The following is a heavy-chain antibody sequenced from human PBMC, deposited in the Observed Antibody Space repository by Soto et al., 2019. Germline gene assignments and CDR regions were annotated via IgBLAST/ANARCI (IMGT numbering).Heavy chain of an antibody. CDR2: INHSGST. D-gene: IGHD2-21*01. V-gene: IGHV4-34*01. CDR1: GGSFSGYY. CDR3: ARANNYGGDFDY. J-gene: IGHJ4*02. Sequence: PSETLSLTCAVYGGSFSGYYWSWIRQPPGRGLEWIGEINHSGSTNYNPSLKSRVTISVDTSKNQFSLKLSSVTAADTAVYYCARANNYGGDFDYWGQGTLVTVSS.